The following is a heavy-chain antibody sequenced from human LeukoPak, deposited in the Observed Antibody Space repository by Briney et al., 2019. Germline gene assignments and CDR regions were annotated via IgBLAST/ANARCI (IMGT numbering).Heavy chain of an antibody. Sequence: HGGSLKISCKGSGSSFTSYWIGWVRQMPGKGLEWMGIIYPGDSDTKYSPSFQGQVTISADKSISTAYLQWSSLKASDTAIYYCARRGSSGFDFWGQGTLVTVSS. CDR3: ARRGSSGFDF. CDR2: IYPGDSDT. CDR1: GSSFTSYW. D-gene: IGHD6-13*01. V-gene: IGHV5-51*01. J-gene: IGHJ4*02.